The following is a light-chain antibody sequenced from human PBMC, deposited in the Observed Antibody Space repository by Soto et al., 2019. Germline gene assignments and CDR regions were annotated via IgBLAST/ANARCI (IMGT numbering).Light chain of an antibody. V-gene: IGLV1-44*01. CDR2: TAG. CDR3: SAWDNSLNGYV. J-gene: IGLJ1*01. CDR1: SSNIGSNT. Sequence: QLVLTQPLSASASPGQRVTISCSGGSSNIGSNTVAWYQHLPGTAPPRLIFTAGQRPSGVPGRFSGSKSDTSASLAISGLQSEDEGDYYCSAWDNSLNGYVFGPGTKLTVL.